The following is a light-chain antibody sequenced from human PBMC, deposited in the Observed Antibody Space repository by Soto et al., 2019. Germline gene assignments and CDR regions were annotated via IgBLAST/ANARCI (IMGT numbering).Light chain of an antibody. J-gene: IGKJ3*01. V-gene: IGKV3-20*01. CDR3: QQYGSSLFT. CDR2: GTS. Sequence: DIVLTQSPGTLSLSPGERATLSCRASQSVSSTSLAWYQQKPGQAPRLLIYGTSTRATGIPDRFSGSGSGTDFTLTISRLEPEDFAVYYCQQYGSSLFTFAPGTKVDIK. CDR1: QSVSSTS.